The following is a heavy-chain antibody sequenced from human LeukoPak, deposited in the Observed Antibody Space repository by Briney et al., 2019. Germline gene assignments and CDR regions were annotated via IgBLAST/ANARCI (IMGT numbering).Heavy chain of an antibody. V-gene: IGHV3-74*01. CDR3: ARGIAVAGPYYFDY. J-gene: IGHJ4*02. Sequence: GGSLRLSCAASGFTFSTYWMHWVRQAPGKGLVWVSRINSDGSSTSYADSVKGRFTISRDNAKNSLYLQMNSLRAEDTGVYYCARGIAVAGPYYFDYWGQGSLVTVSS. D-gene: IGHD6-19*01. CDR1: GFTFSTYW. CDR2: INSDGSST.